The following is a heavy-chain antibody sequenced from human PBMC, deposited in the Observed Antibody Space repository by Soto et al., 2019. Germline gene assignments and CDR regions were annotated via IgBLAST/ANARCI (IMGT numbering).Heavy chain of an antibody. D-gene: IGHD5-18*01. V-gene: IGHV1-18*01. CDR2: ISTYNGNT. CDR1: GYTFSSYG. J-gene: IGHJ4*02. Sequence: ASVKVSCKASGYTFSSYGISWVRQAPGQGLEWMGWISTYNGNTKYAQKLQGRVTMTTDTATSTAYMELRSLGSDDTAVYYCARDNGYTYGFNYWGQGTLVTVSS. CDR3: ARDNGYTYGFNY.